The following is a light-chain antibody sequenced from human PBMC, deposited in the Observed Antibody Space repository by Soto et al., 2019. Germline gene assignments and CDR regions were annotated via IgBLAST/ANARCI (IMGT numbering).Light chain of an antibody. Sequence: ELVVTQSPATLSFSPGESVTLSCRTRQDVSSKLAWYQQKPGQPPSLLIYDDSTRATGTPDRFSGSGSGTDLNLTITRLEPEDLAVYYCQKYGTSPRTFGQGTKVDIK. J-gene: IGKJ1*01. CDR3: QKYGTSPRT. CDR1: QDVSSK. V-gene: IGKV3-20*01. CDR2: DDS.